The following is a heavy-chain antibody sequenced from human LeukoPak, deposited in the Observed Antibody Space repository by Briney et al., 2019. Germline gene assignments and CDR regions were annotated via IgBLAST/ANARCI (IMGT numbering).Heavy chain of an antibody. CDR1: GFTFSSYE. Sequence: GGSLRLSCAASGFTFSSYEMNWVRQAPGKGLEWVSVIYSGGSTYYADSVKGRFTISRDNSKNTLYLQMNSLRAEDTAVYYCARGVGATYYFDYWGQGTLVTVSS. J-gene: IGHJ4*02. D-gene: IGHD1-26*01. CDR2: IYSGGST. CDR3: ARGVGATYYFDY. V-gene: IGHV3-53*01.